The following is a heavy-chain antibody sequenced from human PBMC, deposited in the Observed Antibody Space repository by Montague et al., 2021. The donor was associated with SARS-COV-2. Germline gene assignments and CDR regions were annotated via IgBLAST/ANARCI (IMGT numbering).Heavy chain of an antibody. D-gene: IGHD3-10*01. CDR3: ARDYMVRGAPFSYGMDV. CDR1: GGSISSGGYY. Sequence: TLSLTCTVSGGSISSGGYYWSWIRQHPGKGLEWIGYIYYSGSTYYNPSLKSRVTISVDTSKNQFSLKLSSVTAADTAVYYCARDYMVRGAPFSYGMDVGGQGTTVTVSS. V-gene: IGHV4-31*03. CDR2: IYYSGST. J-gene: IGHJ6*02.